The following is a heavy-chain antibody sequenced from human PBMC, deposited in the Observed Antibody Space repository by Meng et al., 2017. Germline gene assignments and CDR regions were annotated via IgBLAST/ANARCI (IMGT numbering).Heavy chain of an antibody. D-gene: IGHD3-3*01. CDR3: ARVSHPRITSFGVVELPPNLNWFNP. CDR2: MNPNSGNT. V-gene: IGHV1-8*01. Sequence: ASVKVSCKASGNTFTSYDINWVRQATGQGLEWMGWMNPNSGNTGYAQKFQGRVTMTRNTSISTAYMELSSLRYEDTAVYYCARVSHPRITSFGVVELPPNLNWFNPWGQGTLVTVSS. CDR1: GNTFTSYD. J-gene: IGHJ5*02.